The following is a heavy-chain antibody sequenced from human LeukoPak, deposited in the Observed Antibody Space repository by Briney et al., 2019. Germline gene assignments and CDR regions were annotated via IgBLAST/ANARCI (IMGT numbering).Heavy chain of an antibody. D-gene: IGHD1-26*01. CDR2: IYTTGTT. V-gene: IGHV4-4*07. Sequence: SETLSLTCTVSGGSINSYYWGWIRQPAGKGLEWIGRIYTTGTTRYNPSLKSRVTISVDTSKTQFYLKLTSVTAADTAMYYCARAGYTISYYSLDYWGQGSLVTVSS. CDR1: GGSINSYY. CDR3: ARAGYTISYYSLDY. J-gene: IGHJ4*02.